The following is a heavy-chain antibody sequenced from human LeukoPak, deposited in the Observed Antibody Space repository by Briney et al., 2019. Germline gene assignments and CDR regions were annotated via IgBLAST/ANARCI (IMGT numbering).Heavy chain of an antibody. V-gene: IGHV3-23*01. J-gene: IGHJ4*02. CDR2: IRGGGDRT. CDR1: GFTVSGNY. D-gene: IGHD5-18*01. Sequence: GGSLRLSCAVSGFTVSGNYMSWVRQAPGKGLEWVSAIRGGGDRTHYADSVKGRFTISRDNSKNTLYLQMNSLRAEDTAVYYCAKERGLYVDTAASDYWGQGSLVTVSS. CDR3: AKERGLYVDTAASDY.